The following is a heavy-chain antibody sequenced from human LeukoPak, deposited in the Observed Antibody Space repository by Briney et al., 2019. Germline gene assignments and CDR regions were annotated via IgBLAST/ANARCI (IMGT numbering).Heavy chain of an antibody. CDR1: GFTFSSYE. D-gene: IGHD6-19*01. CDR2: ISSGSTI. Sequence: GGSLRLSCAASGFTFSSYEMNWVRQAPGKGLEWVSYISSGSTIYDADSVKGRFTISRDNAKNSLYLQMNSLRAEDTAVYYCARESIAVAGAPFDYWGQGTLVAVSS. V-gene: IGHV3-48*03. J-gene: IGHJ4*02. CDR3: ARESIAVAGAPFDY.